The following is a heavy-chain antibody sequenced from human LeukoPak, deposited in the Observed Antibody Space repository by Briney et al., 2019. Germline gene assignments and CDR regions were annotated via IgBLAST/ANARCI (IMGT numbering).Heavy chain of an antibody. D-gene: IGHD3-3*01. J-gene: IGHJ4*02. Sequence: GGSLRLSCVASGFNFSDYYMSWIRQAPGKGLEWVSYISSSGDTKYYADSVRGRFTISRDNAKNTLYLQMNSLRAEDTAVYYCAREARDYDFWSGHDYWGQGTLVTVSS. CDR1: GFNFSDYY. CDR3: AREARDYDFWSGHDY. V-gene: IGHV3-11*04. CDR2: ISSSGDTK.